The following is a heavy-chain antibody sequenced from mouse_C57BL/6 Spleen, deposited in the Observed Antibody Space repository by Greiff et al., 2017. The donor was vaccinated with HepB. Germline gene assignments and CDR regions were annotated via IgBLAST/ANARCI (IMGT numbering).Heavy chain of an antibody. CDR1: GYSITSGYY. V-gene: IGHV3-6*01. CDR2: ISYDGSN. D-gene: IGHD2-1*01. CDR3: ASGGYLLRYAMDY. Sequence: EVQRVESGPGLVKPSQSLSLTCSVTGYSITSGYYWNWIRQFPGNKLEWMGYISYDGSNNYNPSLKNRISITRDTSKNQFFLKLNSVTTEDTATYYCASGGYLLRYAMDYWGQGTSVTVSS. J-gene: IGHJ4*01.